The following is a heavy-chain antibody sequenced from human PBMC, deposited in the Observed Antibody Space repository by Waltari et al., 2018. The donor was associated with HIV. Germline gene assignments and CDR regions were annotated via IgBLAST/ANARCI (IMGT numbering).Heavy chain of an antibody. J-gene: IGHJ4*02. V-gene: IGHV3-7*01. CDR1: DSTFHNYW. D-gene: IGHD3-22*01. CDR3: AREALYDSSGYYFDY. Sequence: EVQLVEAGGGLVQPGGSLRLSCASSDSTFHNYWMTWVRQAPGKGLEWVANIKQDESEKYYVDSVKGRFTISRDNAKNSLFLQMNSLRAEDTAVYYCAREALYDSSGYYFDYWGQGTLVTVSS. CDR2: IKQDESEK.